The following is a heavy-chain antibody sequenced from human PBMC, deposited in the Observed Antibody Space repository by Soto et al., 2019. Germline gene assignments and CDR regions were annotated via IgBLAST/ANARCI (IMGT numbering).Heavy chain of an antibody. CDR2: IYYSGST. CDR1: GGSISSGGYY. V-gene: IGHV4-31*03. CDR3: ARASIAARRGFDY. J-gene: IGHJ4*02. D-gene: IGHD6-6*01. Sequence: LSLTCTVSGGSISSGGYYWSWIRQHPGKGLEWIGYIYYSGSTYYNPSLKSRVTISVDTSKNQFSLKRSSVTAADTAVYYCARASIAARRGFDYWGQGTLVTVSS.